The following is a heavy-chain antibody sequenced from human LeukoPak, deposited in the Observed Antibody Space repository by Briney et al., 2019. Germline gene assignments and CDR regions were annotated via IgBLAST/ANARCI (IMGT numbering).Heavy chain of an antibody. CDR3: ARDHAESPYYYDSSGYNNWFDP. CDR2: IYTSGST. D-gene: IGHD3-22*01. Sequence: SETLSLTCTVSGGSISSYYWSWIRQPAGKGLEWIGRIYTSGSTNYNPSLKSRVTMSVDTSKNQFSLKLSAVTAADTAVYYCARDHAESPYYYDSSGYNNWFDPWGQGTLVTVSS. CDR1: GGSISSYY. J-gene: IGHJ5*02. V-gene: IGHV4-4*07.